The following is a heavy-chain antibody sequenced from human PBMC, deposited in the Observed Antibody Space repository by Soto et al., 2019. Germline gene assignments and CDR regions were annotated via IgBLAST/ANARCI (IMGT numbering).Heavy chain of an antibody. CDR1: GESVSSSSAA. V-gene: IGHV6-1*01. CDR2: TYYRSQWYD. D-gene: IGHD4-17*01. CDR3: VRESETKGTTKTPPHFDS. J-gene: IGHJ4*02. Sequence: QTLSLTCAISGESVSSSSAAWNWIRQSPSRGLEWLGRTYYRSQWYDDYAVSVNSRATVNPDTSKNQLSLQLKSVTPEDTAVYYCVRESETKGTTKTPPHFDSWGQGTLVTVSS.